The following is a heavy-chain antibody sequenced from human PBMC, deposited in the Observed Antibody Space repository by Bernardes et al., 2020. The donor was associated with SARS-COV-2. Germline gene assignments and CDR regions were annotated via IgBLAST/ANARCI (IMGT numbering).Heavy chain of an antibody. CDR3: ARLNYGDYWGWFDP. CDR1: GGSISNYY. V-gene: IGHV4-59*08. J-gene: IGHJ5*02. D-gene: IGHD4-17*01. CDR2: IYYSGST. Sequence: SETLSLTCTVSGGSISNYYWSWIRQPPGKGLEWIGYIYYSGSTNYNPSLKSRVTISVDTSKNQFSLKLSSVTAADTAVYYCARLNYGDYWGWFDPWGQGTLVTVSS.